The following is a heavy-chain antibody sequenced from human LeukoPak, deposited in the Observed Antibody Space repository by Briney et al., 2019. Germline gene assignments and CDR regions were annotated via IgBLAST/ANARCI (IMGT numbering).Heavy chain of an antibody. D-gene: IGHD3-10*01. J-gene: IGHJ4*02. CDR3: TARALGTWFSPADFDY. CDR2: TKSKTDGGKT. V-gene: IGHV3-15*01. CDR1: GFTIDNAW. Sequence: GGSLTLSCAASGFTIDNAWLSWVRQAPGKGLEWVGRTKSKTDGGKTDYAAHVKGRLTISTDASKDTLYLQMDSLKTEDTAVYYCTARALGTWFSPADFDYWGQGTLVTVSS.